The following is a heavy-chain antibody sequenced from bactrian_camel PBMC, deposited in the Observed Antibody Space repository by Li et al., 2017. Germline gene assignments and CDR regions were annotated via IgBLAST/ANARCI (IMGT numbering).Heavy chain of an antibody. D-gene: IGHD6*01. V-gene: IGHV3S25*01. Sequence: QLVESGGGSVQAGGSLRLSCAASGYTYNRNCMAWFRQAPGKEREGVARIDSGGSTTYYADSVKGRFTASRDNAQNTVYLQMNSLKPDDTAVYSCARVRGVVAVGFVDYWGQGTQVTV. J-gene: IGHJ4*01. CDR3: ARVRGVVAVGFVDY. CDR2: IDSGGSTT. CDR1: GYTYNRNC.